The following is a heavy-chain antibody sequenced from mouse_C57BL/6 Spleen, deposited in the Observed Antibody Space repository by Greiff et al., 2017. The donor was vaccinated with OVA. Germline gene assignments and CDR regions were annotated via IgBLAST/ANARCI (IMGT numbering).Heavy chain of an antibody. CDR3: ARTYDYDGGAMDY. D-gene: IGHD2-4*01. CDR2: IYPGDGDT. Sequence: VQLQQSGAELVKPGASVKISCKASGYAFSSYWMNWVKQRPGKGLEWIGQIYPGDGDTNYHGKFKGKATLTADKSSSTAYRQLSSLTSEDSAVYFCARTYDYDGGAMDYWGQGTSVTVSS. J-gene: IGHJ4*01. V-gene: IGHV1-80*01. CDR1: GYAFSSYW.